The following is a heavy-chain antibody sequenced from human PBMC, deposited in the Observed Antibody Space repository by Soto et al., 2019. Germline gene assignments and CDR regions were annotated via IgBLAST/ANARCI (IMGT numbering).Heavy chain of an antibody. CDR3: ARDPITMVRGVISLFDY. J-gene: IGHJ4*02. Sequence: ASVKVSCKASGYTFTSYAMHWVRQAPGQRLEWMGWINAGNGNTKYSQKFQGRVTITRDTSASTACMELSSLRSEDTAVYYCARDPITMVRGVISLFDYWGQGTLVTVSS. V-gene: IGHV1-3*01. CDR2: INAGNGNT. D-gene: IGHD3-10*01. CDR1: GYTFTSYA.